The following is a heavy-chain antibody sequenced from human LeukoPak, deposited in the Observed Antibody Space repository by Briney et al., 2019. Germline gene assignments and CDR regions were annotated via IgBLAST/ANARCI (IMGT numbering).Heavy chain of an antibody. V-gene: IGHV1-18*01. CDR3: ARGAAAGTRYYFDY. Sequence: ASVKVSCKASGYTFTSYGISWVRQAPGQGLEWMGWISAYNGNTNYVQKFQGRVTMTTDTSISTAYMELSRLRSDDTAVYYCARGAAAGTRYYFDYWGQGTLVTVSS. D-gene: IGHD6-13*01. CDR1: GYTFTSYG. CDR2: ISAYNGNT. J-gene: IGHJ4*02.